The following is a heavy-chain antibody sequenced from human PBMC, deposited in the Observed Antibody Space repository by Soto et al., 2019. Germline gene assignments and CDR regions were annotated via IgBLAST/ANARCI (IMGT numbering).Heavy chain of an antibody. V-gene: IGHV3-30-3*01. CDR2: ISYDGSNK. CDR1: GFTFSSYA. D-gene: IGHD3-22*01. J-gene: IGHJ4*02. Sequence: AGGSLRLSCAASGFTFSSYAMHWVRQAPGKGLEWVAVISYDGSNKYYADSVKGRFTISRDNSKNTLYLQMNSLRAEDTAVYYCANTHYGESEYYYDSSGDFDYWGQGTLVTVSS. CDR3: ANTHYGESEYYYDSSGDFDY.